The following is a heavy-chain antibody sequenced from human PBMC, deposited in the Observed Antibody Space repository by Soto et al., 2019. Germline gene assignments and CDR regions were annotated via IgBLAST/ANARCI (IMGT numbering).Heavy chain of an antibody. CDR3: ARSRSSGSYFPIFDY. CDR1: GFTFSSYA. Sequence: QVQLVESGGGVVQPGRSLRLSCAASGFTFSSYAMHWVRQAPGKGLEWVAVISYDGSNKYYADSVEGRFTISRDNSKNTLYLQMKILRANNRTVYSCARSRSSGSYFPIFDYWGQGTLVTVFS. D-gene: IGHD1-26*01. J-gene: IGHJ4*02. V-gene: IGHV3-30-3*01. CDR2: ISYDGSNK.